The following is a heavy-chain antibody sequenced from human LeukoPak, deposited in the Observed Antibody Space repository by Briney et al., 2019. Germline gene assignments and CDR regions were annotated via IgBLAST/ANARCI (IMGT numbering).Heavy chain of an antibody. CDR2: IIPIFGTA. J-gene: IGHJ4*02. CDR3: ARSSIIAAAGPYYFDY. CDR1: GGTFSSYA. D-gene: IGHD6-13*01. V-gene: IGHV1-69*06. Sequence: RASVKVSCKASGGTFSSYAISWVRQAPGQGLEWMGGIIPIFGTANYAQEFQGRVTITADKSTSTAYMELSSLRSEDTAVYYCARSSIIAAAGPYYFDYWGQGTLVTVSS.